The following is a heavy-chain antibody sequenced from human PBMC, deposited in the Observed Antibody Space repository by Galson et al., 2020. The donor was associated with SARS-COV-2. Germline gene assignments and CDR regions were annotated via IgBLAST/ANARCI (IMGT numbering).Heavy chain of an antibody. J-gene: IGHJ6*02. CDR1: DGTISSYY. CDR2: ISYSGSN. CDR3: ARDPAPLYGDNYYYGMDV. V-gene: IGHV4-59*01. D-gene: IGHD4-17*01. Sequence: ETSETLSLTCSISDGTISSYYWSWIRQPPGKGLEWIGYISYSGSNNYNPSLRSRVTISVDMSKNQFSLKLSSVTAADAAVYYCARDPAPLYGDNYYYGMDVWGRGTTVTVSS.